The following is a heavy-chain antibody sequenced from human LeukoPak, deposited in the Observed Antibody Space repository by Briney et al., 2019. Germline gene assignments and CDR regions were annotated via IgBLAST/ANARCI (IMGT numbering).Heavy chain of an antibody. CDR1: GFTFGDYA. J-gene: IGHJ4*02. CDR2: INWNDGGI. D-gene: IGHD1-1*01. CDR3: IKDFHNTLSQTFDY. V-gene: IGHV3-9*01. Sequence: PGGSLRLSCAASGFTFGDYAMHWVRQVPGKGLEWVSGINWNDGGIVYAASVKGRFTISRDNANNSPFLQMNSLRVEDTAFYYCIKDFHNTLSQTFDYWGQGTLVTVSS.